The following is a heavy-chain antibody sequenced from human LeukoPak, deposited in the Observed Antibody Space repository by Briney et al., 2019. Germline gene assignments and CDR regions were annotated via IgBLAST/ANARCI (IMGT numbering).Heavy chain of an antibody. Sequence: GGSLRLSCAASGFTVSSNYMSWVRQAPGKGLEWVSVIYSGGSTYYADSVKGRFTISRDNSKNTLYLQMNSLRAEDTAVYYCAKDRMQQLVVFDYWGQGTLVTVSS. CDR1: GFTVSSNY. J-gene: IGHJ4*02. CDR2: IYSGGST. D-gene: IGHD6-13*01. CDR3: AKDRMQQLVVFDY. V-gene: IGHV3-53*05.